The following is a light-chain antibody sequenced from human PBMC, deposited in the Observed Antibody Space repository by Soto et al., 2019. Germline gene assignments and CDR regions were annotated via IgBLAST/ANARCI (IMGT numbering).Light chain of an antibody. CDR2: DAS. CDR1: QSVSNNY. CDR3: QQRTNWPRT. J-gene: IGKJ1*01. Sequence: EIVLTQSRATLSVSPGERATLSCRASQSVSNNYLAWYQQKPGQAPRLLIYDASKRATGIPARFSGSGSETDFTLTISSLEPEDFAVYYCQQRTNWPRTFGQGTKVDIK. V-gene: IGKV3-11*01.